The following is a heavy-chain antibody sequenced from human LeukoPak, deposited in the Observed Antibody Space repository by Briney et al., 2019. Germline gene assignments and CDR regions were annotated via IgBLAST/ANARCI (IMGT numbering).Heavy chain of an antibody. Sequence: ASVKVSCKVSGYTLTELSMHWVRQAPGKGLEWTGGFDPEDGETIYAQKFQGRVTITRDTSASTAYMELSSLRSEDTAVYYCARDKWSSSWPSGSVLGYWGQGTLVTVSS. CDR3: ARDKWSSSWPSGSVLGY. V-gene: IGHV1-24*01. CDR1: GYTLTELS. CDR2: FDPEDGET. D-gene: IGHD6-13*01. J-gene: IGHJ4*02.